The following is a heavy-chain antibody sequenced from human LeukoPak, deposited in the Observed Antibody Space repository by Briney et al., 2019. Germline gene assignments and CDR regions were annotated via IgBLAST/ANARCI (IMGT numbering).Heavy chain of an antibody. CDR2: IYPGDSHT. Sequence: GESLKISCKGSGYSFTSYWIGWVRQMPGKGLEWMGIIYPGDSHTRYSPSFQGQVTISADKSISTAYLQWSSLKASDTAMYCCARPDNYYYDSSGYYSFAFDIWGQGTMVTVSS. CDR3: ARPDNYYYDSSGYYSFAFDI. CDR1: GYSFTSYW. J-gene: IGHJ3*02. D-gene: IGHD3-22*01. V-gene: IGHV5-51*01.